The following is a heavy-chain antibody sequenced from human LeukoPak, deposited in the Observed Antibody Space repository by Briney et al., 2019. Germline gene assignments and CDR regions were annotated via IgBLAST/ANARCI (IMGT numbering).Heavy chain of an antibody. Sequence: PSETLSLTCTVSGGSISSGDYYWSWIRQPPGKGLEWIGYIYYSGSTYYNPSLKSRVTISVDTSKNQFSLKLSSVTAADTAVYYCARGPPMEWLFCWFDPWGQGTLVTVSS. CDR1: GGSISSGDYY. CDR2: IYYSGST. V-gene: IGHV4-30-4*01. J-gene: IGHJ5*02. D-gene: IGHD3-3*01. CDR3: ARGPPMEWLFCWFDP.